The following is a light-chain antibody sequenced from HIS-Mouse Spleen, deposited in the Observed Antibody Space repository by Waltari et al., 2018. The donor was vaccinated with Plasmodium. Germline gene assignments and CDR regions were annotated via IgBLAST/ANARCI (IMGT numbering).Light chain of an antibody. J-gene: IGKJ3*01. CDR2: GAS. CDR3: QQYNNWSFT. Sequence: EIVMTQSPATLSVSPGESATLSCRASQSVRSNLAWYQQKPGQAPRPLIYGASTRATGIPARFSGSGSGTEFTLTISSLQSEDFAVYYCQQYNNWSFTFGPGTKVDIK. V-gene: IGKV3-15*01. CDR1: QSVRSN.